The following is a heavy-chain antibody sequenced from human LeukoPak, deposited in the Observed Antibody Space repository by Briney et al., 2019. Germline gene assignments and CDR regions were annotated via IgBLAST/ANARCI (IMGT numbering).Heavy chain of an antibody. V-gene: IGHV1-2*06. Sequence: GASVKVSCKASGYTFTGYYMHWVRQAPGQGLEWMGRINPNSGGTNYAQKFQGRVTMTRDTSISTAYMELSRLRSDDTAVYYCARPRRYGGNSNAAFDIWGQGTMVTVSS. D-gene: IGHD4-23*01. J-gene: IGHJ3*02. CDR1: GYTFTGYY. CDR2: INPNSGGT. CDR3: ARPRRYGGNSNAAFDI.